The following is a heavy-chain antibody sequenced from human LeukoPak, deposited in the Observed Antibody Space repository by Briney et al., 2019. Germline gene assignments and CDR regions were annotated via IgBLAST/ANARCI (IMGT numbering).Heavy chain of an antibody. D-gene: IGHD3-10*01. CDR1: GYTFTSYG. J-gene: IGHJ3*02. Sequence: ASVKVSCKASGYTFTSYGINWVRQAPGQGLEWMGWTCAYNGNTNYAQKLQGRVTMTTDTSTSTAYMELRSLRSDDTAVYYCARDRDHYYGSGSYLKNAFDIWGQGTMVTVSS. CDR3: ARDRDHYYGSGSYLKNAFDI. CDR2: TCAYNGNT. V-gene: IGHV1-18*04.